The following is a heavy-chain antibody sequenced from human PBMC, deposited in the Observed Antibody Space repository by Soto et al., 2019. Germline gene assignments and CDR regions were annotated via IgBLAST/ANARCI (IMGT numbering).Heavy chain of an antibody. V-gene: IGHV3-13*01. CDR1: GFTFSSYD. Sequence: TGGSLRLSCAASGFTFSSYDMHWVRQATGKGLEWVSAIGTAGDTYYPGSVKGRFTISRENAKNSLYLQMNSLRAGDTAVYYCARTVAGFAFDIWGQGTMVTVSS. D-gene: IGHD6-19*01. CDR3: ARTVAGFAFDI. CDR2: IGTAGDT. J-gene: IGHJ3*02.